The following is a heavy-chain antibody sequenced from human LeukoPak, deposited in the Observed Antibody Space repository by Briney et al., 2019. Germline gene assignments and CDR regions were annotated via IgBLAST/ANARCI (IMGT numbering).Heavy chain of an antibody. J-gene: IGHJ4*02. CDR2: ISSSGVTI. Sequence: PGGSLRLSCAASGFTFSHYSVNWVRQAPGKGLEWISYISSSGVTIYYADSVKGRFAVSRDNSKNTVYLQMNSLRADDTAVYFCVKDGGIYPAWYFEYWGQGTLVTVSS. CDR1: GFTFSHYS. CDR3: VKDGGIYPAWYFEY. V-gene: IGHV3-48*01. D-gene: IGHD1-26*01.